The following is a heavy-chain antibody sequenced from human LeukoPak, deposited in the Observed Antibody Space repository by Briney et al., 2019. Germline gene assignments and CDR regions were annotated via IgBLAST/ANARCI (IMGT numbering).Heavy chain of an antibody. D-gene: IGHD1-14*01. CDR2: IIGGGGAT. CDR1: GFTFSNYA. CDR3: AKDPRALTDRGSIPNNWFDP. J-gene: IGHJ5*02. Sequence: PGGSLRLSCAASGFTFSNYAMSWVRQAPGKGPEWVSFIIGGGGATYYADSVRGRFTISRDNSKNTLYLQMDTLRAEDTAVYYCAKDPRALTDRGSIPNNWFDPWGQGTLVTVSS. V-gene: IGHV3-23*01.